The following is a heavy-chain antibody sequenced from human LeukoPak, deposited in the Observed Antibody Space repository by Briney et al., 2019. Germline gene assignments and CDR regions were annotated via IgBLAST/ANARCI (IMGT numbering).Heavy chain of an antibody. V-gene: IGHV1-18*01. J-gene: IGHJ6*02. D-gene: IGHD2-2*01. Sequence: ASVKVSCKASGYSFFNFGISWVRQAPGQGLEWMGWISTSGGNTNYAQKFQGRLTMTTDTSTSTAYMELRSLRSDDTAVYYCARDFDNPEKSCPSTSCIDVWGQGTTVTVSS. CDR3: ARDFDNPEKSCPSTSCIDV. CDR2: ISTSGGNT. CDR1: GYSFFNFG.